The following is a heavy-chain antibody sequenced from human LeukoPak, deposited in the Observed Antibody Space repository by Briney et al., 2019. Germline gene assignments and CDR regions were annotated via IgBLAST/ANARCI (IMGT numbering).Heavy chain of an antibody. D-gene: IGHD6-13*01. J-gene: IGHJ3*02. Sequence: PSETLSLTCTVSGGSISSFYWSWIRQPPGKGLEWIGYIYYGGSTNYNPSLKSRVTISVDTSKNQFSLKLSSVTAADTAVYYCARDRQYSSSWPDAFDIWGQGTMVTVSS. CDR1: GGSISSFY. CDR3: ARDRQYSSSWPDAFDI. V-gene: IGHV4-59*01. CDR2: IYYGGST.